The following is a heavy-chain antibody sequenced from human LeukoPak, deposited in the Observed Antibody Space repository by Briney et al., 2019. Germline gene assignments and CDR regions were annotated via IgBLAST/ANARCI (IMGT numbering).Heavy chain of an antibody. CDR3: AKSPNWDRVDY. D-gene: IGHD7-27*01. CDR1: GFTFSSYW. CDR2: INTDGTTT. V-gene: IGHV3-74*03. Sequence: GGSLRLSCAASGFTFSSYWMHWVRQAPGKGLVWVSRINTDGTTTMYADSVKGRSTISRDNAKNTLYLQMNSLRAEDTAVYYCAKSPNWDRVDYWGQGTLVTVSS. J-gene: IGHJ4*02.